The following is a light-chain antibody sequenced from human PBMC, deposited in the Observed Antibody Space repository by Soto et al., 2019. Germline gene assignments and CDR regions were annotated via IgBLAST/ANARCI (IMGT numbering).Light chain of an antibody. CDR1: QSVSSN. CDR3: QQYDNWPFT. V-gene: IGKV3-15*01. CDR2: GAS. Sequence: EIVMTQSPATLSVSPGEGATLSCRASQSVSSNLAWYQQKPGQAPRLLIYGASTRATGIPARFSGSESGTEFAFTISSLQSEDVAVYYCQQYDNWPFTFGPGTKVDIK. J-gene: IGKJ3*01.